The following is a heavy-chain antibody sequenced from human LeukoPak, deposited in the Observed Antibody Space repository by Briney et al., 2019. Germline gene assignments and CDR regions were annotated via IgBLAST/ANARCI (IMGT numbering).Heavy chain of an antibody. CDR1: GFTVSSNY. CDR3: ARGGSSGYYYFDY. CDR2: IYSGGST. J-gene: IGHJ4*02. D-gene: IGHD3-22*01. Sequence: LAGGSPRLSCAASGFTVSSNYMSWVRQAPGKGLEWVSVIYSGGSTYYADSVKGRFTISRDNSKNTLYLQMNSLRAEDTAVYYCARGGSSGYYYFDYWGQGTLVTVSS. V-gene: IGHV3-66*02.